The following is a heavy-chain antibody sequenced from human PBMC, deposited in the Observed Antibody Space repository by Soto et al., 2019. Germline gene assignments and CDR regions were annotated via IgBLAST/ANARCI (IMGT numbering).Heavy chain of an antibody. CDR2: ISSSSSTI. V-gene: IGHV3-48*02. CDR3: ARGADYDSSGIRLNWFDP. D-gene: IGHD3-22*01. Sequence: GGSLRLSCAASGFTFSSYSMNWVRQAPGKGLEWVSYISSSSSTIYYADSVKGRFTVSRDNAKNSLYLQMNSLRDEDTAVYYCARGADYDSSGIRLNWFDPWGQGTLVTVSS. J-gene: IGHJ5*02. CDR1: GFTFSSYS.